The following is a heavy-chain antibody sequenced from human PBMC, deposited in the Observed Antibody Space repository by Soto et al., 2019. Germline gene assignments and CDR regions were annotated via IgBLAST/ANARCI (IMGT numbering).Heavy chain of an antibody. CDR1: GVSLNSGHYY. CDR2: IYYDEST. CDR3: GKVLIGATRHTDVDS. J-gene: IGHJ4*02. Sequence: KPSETLSLTCTVSGVSLNSGHYYWVWIRQSPGKGLAWIASIYYDESTYYSPSLKSRVTISTDKPKNQFSLTLKSVTAADTAVYYCGKVLIGATRHTDVDSWGQGALVTVSS. V-gene: IGHV4-39*01. D-gene: IGHD2-15*01.